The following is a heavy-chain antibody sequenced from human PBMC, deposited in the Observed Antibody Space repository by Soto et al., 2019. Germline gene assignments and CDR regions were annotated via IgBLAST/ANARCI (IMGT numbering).Heavy chain of an antibody. J-gene: IGHJ5*02. CDR1: GFTFSDYS. V-gene: IGHV3-48*01. Sequence: PGGSLRLSCEASGFTFSDYSMNWVRQAPGKGLEWVSYISSDGSAIHYADSVKGRFTISRDNAKNSLYLQMDSLRAEDTAVYYSARGSGTCASWGQGPLVTVSS. D-gene: IGHD2-8*02. CDR2: ISSDGSAI. CDR3: ARGSGTCAS.